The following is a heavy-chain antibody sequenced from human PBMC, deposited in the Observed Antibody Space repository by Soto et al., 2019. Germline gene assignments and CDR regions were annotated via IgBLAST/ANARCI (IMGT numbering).Heavy chain of an antibody. J-gene: IGHJ6*03. Sequence: EVQLLESGGGLVQPGGSVRLSCAASGFTFSSYTMSWVRQAPGKGLEWVSAISDSGGSTYYADSVKGRFTISRDNSKHSLFLQVNSLRAEDTAVYYCAKGLGDYYYMDVWGKGTTVTVSS. CDR2: ISDSGGST. V-gene: IGHV3-23*01. CDR1: GFTFSSYT. CDR3: AKGLGDYYYMDV.